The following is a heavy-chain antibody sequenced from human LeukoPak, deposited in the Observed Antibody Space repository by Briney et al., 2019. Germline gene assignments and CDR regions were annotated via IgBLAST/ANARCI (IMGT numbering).Heavy chain of an antibody. Sequence: EASVKVSCKASGYTFTDYYMHWVRQAPGQGLEWMGILNPSSGSTAYAQKFQGRVTITADKSTSTAYMELSSLRSEDTAVYYCARDLNGFDYDSSGYYDTPFDYWGQGTLVTVSS. V-gene: IGHV1-46*01. J-gene: IGHJ4*02. CDR3: ARDLNGFDYDSSGYYDTPFDY. CDR1: GYTFTDYY. CDR2: LNPSSGST. D-gene: IGHD3-22*01.